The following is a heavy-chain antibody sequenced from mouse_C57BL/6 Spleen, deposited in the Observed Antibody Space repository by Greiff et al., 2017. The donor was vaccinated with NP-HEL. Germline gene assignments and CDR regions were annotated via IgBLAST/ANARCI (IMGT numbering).Heavy chain of an antibody. Sequence: EVKLQQPGPELVKPGASVKMSCKASGYTFTDYNMHWVKQSHGKSLEWIGYINPNNGGTSYNQKFKGKATLTVNKSSSTAYMELRSLTSEDSAVYYCAGSNYLAWFAYWGQGTLVTVSA. D-gene: IGHD2-5*01. J-gene: IGHJ3*01. V-gene: IGHV1-22*01. CDR2: INPNNGGT. CDR3: AGSNYLAWFAY. CDR1: GYTFTDYN.